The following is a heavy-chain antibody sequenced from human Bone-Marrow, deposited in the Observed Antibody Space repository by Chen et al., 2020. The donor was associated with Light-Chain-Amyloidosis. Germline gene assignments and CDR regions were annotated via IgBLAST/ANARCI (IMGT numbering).Heavy chain of an antibody. CDR2: IKQDGSEK. CDR3: AKVAVWNYPDDAFDI. V-gene: IGHV3-7*03. Sequence: EVQLVESGGGLVQPGGSLRLSCAASGFTFSNHWMSWVRQAPGKGLEWVANIKQDGSEKYFVDSVRGRFIISRDNSKNTLYLQMNSLRAEDTAVYYCAKVAVWNYPDDAFDIWGQGTMVTVSS. D-gene: IGHD1-7*01. J-gene: IGHJ3*02. CDR1: GFTFSNHW.